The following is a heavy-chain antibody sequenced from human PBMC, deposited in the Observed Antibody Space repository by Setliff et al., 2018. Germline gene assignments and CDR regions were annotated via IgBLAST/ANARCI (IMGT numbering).Heavy chain of an antibody. CDR1: GFTFSSFW. J-gene: IGHJ5*02. D-gene: IGHD3-9*01. CDR3: ARDVYDFQTGQSGP. CDR2: INQDGSAK. V-gene: IGHV3-7*01. Sequence: GSLRLSCAASGFTFSSFWMAWVRQSPGRGLEWVANINQDGSAKYYVDSVKGRFTISRDNAKNSLYLQMNSLRAEDTAVYYCARDVYDFQTGQSGPWGQGTRVTVSS.